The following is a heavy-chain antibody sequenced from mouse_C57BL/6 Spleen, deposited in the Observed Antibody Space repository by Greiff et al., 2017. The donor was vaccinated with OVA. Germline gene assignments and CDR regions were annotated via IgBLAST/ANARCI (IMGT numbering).Heavy chain of an antibody. Sequence: QVQLKQPGAELVKPGASVKLSCKASGYTFTSYWMHWVKQRPGRGLEWIGRIDPNSGGTKYNEKFKRKATLTVDKPSSTAYMQLSSLTSEDSAVYYCARKLRLDYYAMDYWGQGTSVTVSS. CDR1: GYTFTSYW. J-gene: IGHJ4*01. D-gene: IGHD3-2*02. CDR2: IDPNSGGT. CDR3: ARKLRLDYYAMDY. V-gene: IGHV1-72*01.